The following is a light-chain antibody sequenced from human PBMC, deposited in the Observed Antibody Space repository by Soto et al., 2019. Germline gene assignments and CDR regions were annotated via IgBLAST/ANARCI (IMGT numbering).Light chain of an antibody. J-gene: IGLJ1*01. Sequence: QSVLTQPPSVSEAPGQRVTISCTGSSSNIGAGYEAHWYQQVPGTAPKLLIYEKNNRPSGVPDRFSGTKSGTSASLAITGLQAEDEAEYYCQSYDSSLSGYVFGTGTK. CDR2: EKN. CDR1: SSNIGAGYE. V-gene: IGLV1-40*01. CDR3: QSYDSSLSGYV.